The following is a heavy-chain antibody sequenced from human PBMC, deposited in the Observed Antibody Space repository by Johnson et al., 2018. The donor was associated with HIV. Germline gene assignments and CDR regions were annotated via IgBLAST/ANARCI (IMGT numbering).Heavy chain of an antibody. CDR3: ARGDPPNVFNI. Sequence: PGKGLEWVSGISWNSGTLGYADSVKGRFTISRDNAKNSLYLQMDSLRAEDTAVYYCARGDPPNVFNIWGRGTVVTVSS. J-gene: IGHJ3*02. CDR2: ISWNSGTL. V-gene: IGHV3-9*01.